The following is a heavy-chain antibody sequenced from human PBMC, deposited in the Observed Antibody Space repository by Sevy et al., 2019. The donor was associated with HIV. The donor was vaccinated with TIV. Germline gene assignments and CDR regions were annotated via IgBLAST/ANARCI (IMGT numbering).Heavy chain of an antibody. CDR1: GYSFTSYW. Sequence: GESLKISCKGSGYSFTSYWIGWVRQMPGKGLEWMGIIYPGDSDTRYSPSFQGQVTISADKSISTAYLQWSSLKASDTAMYYCADGTRSLLSKVDAFDIWGQGTMVTVSS. V-gene: IGHV5-51*01. CDR2: IYPGDSDT. D-gene: IGHD2-21*01. J-gene: IGHJ3*02. CDR3: ADGTRSLLSKVDAFDI.